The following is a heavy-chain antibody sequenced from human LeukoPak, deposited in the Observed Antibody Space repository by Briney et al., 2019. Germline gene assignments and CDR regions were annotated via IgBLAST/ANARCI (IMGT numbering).Heavy chain of an antibody. V-gene: IGHV3-48*04. J-gene: IGHJ4*02. CDR1: GFIFSTYA. Sequence: GGSLRLSCAASGFIFSTYAMSWVRQAPGKGLEWVSYISSSSSTIYYADSVKGRFTISRDNAKNSLYLQMNSLRAEDTAVYYCARGGGVHAHWGQGTLVTVSS. CDR2: ISSSSSTI. CDR3: ARGGGVHAH. D-gene: IGHD3-16*01.